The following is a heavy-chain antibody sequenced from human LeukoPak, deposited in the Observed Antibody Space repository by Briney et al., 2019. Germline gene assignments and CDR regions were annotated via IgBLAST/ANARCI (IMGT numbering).Heavy chain of an antibody. Sequence: GGSLRLSCAASRFSFSTSWMSWVRQAPGKGLEWVGRIKSKHDGETTGYAAPVKGRFTISRDDSESMVYLQMMSLKTEDTAVYYCCADTVDPLAQIDKWGQGALVTVSS. CDR3: CADTVDPLAQIDK. D-gene: IGHD4-11*01. CDR2: IKSKHDGETT. J-gene: IGHJ4*02. CDR1: RFSFSTSW. V-gene: IGHV3-15*01.